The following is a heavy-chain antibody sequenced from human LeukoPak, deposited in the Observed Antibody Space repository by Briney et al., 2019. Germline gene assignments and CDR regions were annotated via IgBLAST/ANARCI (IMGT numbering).Heavy chain of an antibody. Sequence: AGGSLRLSCAASGFTVRSNYMSWVRQAPGKGLEWVSVIYSGGSTYYADSVKGRFTISRDNSKNTLYLQMNSLRAEDTAVYYCASDVGGSSSGFVDYWGQGTLVTVSS. CDR2: IYSGGST. D-gene: IGHD6-6*01. V-gene: IGHV3-66*02. CDR3: ASDVGGSSSGFVDY. J-gene: IGHJ4*02. CDR1: GFTVRSNY.